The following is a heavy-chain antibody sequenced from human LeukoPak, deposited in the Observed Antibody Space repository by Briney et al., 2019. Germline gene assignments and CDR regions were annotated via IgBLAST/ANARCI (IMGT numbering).Heavy chain of an antibody. CDR2: TYHSGST. V-gene: IGHV4-4*02. Sequence: GSLRLSCVASGFSISSHRMRWLRQAPGKGLEWIGETYHSGSTNYNPSLKSRVTMLLDKSKNQFSLKLSSVTAADTAVYYCERNGGNSDFDYWGQGTLVTVSS. J-gene: IGHJ4*02. CDR3: ERNGGNSDFDY. CDR1: GFSISSHR. D-gene: IGHD4-23*01.